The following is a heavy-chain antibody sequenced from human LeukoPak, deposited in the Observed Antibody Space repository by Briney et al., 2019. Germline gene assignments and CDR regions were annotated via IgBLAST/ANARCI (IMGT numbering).Heavy chain of an antibody. CDR1: GFTFSSYA. CDR3: AKATSSGTYPNFDY. J-gene: IGHJ4*02. Sequence: GGSLRLSCAASGFTFSSYAMSWVRQAPGKGLEWVSAISGSGGSTYYADSVKGRFTISRDNSKNTLYLQMNSLRAEDTAVSYCAKATSSGTYPNFDYWGQGTLVTVSS. V-gene: IGHV3-23*01. D-gene: IGHD1-26*01. CDR2: ISGSGGST.